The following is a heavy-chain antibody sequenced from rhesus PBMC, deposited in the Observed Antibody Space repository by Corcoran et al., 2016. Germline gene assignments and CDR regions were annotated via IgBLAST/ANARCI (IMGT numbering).Heavy chain of an antibody. CDR3: ARGGSGWFDY. Sequence: QVQLVQSGAEVKKPGASVKLSCTASGYPFTSYSINWVRHAPGKGIEWMGWMNPRNGNTGYAQKFQGRGTMTRDTSTITAYMGLSSLRSEDTAVYYCARGGSGWFDYWGQGVLVTVSS. J-gene: IGHJ4*01. V-gene: IGHV1-200*01. CDR1: GYPFTSYS. CDR2: MNPRNGNT. D-gene: IGHD6-31*01.